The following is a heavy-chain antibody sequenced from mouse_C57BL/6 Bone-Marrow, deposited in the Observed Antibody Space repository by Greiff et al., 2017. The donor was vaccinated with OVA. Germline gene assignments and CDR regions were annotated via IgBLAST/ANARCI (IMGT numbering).Heavy chain of an antibody. Sequence: QVQLQQPGAELVMPGASVKLSCKASGYTFTSYWMHWVKQRPGQGLEWIGEIDPSDSYTNYNQKFKGKSTLTVDKSSSTAYMQLSSLTSEDSAVYYCCLRQLRLFWFAYWGQGTTVTVAA. CDR1: GYTFTSYW. CDR2: IDPSDSYT. CDR3: CLRQLRLFWFAY. J-gene: IGHJ3*01. D-gene: IGHD3-2*02. V-gene: IGHV1-69*01.